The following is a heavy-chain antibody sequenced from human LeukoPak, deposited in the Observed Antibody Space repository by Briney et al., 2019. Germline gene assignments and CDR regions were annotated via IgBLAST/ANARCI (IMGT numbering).Heavy chain of an antibody. J-gene: IGHJ4*02. CDR3: TRSDGSGYCAY. D-gene: IGHD3-22*01. CDR1: RFSLSDHY. V-gene: IGHV3-72*01. CDR2: SRNKANSYTT. Sequence: GGSLRLSCAASRFSLSDHYMDWVRQVPGKGLEWVGRSRNKANSYTTEYAASVKGRFTISRDDSKNSLHLHMNSLKTEDTAVYYCTRSDGSGYCAYRGQGTLVTVYS.